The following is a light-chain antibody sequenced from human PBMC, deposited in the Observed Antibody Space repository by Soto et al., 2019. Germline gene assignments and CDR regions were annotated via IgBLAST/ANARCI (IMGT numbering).Light chain of an antibody. J-gene: IGKJ1*01. CDR2: AAS. CDR1: QSINWY. V-gene: IGKV1-39*01. CDR3: PQSYSTPPT. Sequence: IKMTQSPSSLSASVGDRVTITCRASQSINWYLNWYQQKPGKAPNLLIYAASSLQSGVPSRFSGSGSGTDFTLTISSLQPEDFATYYCPQSYSTPPTFGQVTNVDIK.